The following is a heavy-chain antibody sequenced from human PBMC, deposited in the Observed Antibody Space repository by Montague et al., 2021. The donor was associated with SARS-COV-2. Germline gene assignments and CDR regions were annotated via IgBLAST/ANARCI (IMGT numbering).Heavy chain of an antibody. J-gene: IGHJ6*02. D-gene: IGHD3-10*01. CDR3: ARVGVGTMVRGVIPAYYYYGMDV. Sequence: TLSLTCTVSGGSISSGSYYWSWIRQPAGKGLEWIGRIYTSGSTNYNPSLKSRVTISVDTSKNQFSLKLSSVTAADTAVYYCARVGVGTMVRGVIPAYYYYGMDVGGQGTTVTASS. CDR2: IYTSGST. V-gene: IGHV4-61*02. CDR1: GGSISSGSYY.